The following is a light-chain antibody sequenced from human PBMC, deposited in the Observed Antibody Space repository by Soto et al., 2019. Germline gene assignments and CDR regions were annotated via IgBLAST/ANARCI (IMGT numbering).Light chain of an antibody. CDR3: QQSARTPV. J-gene: IGKJ3*01. CDR1: QSISSY. V-gene: IGKV1-39*01. Sequence: DIQMTQSPSSLSASVGDRVTITCRASQSISSYLNWYQQKPGKAPKLLIYAASSLQSGLPSRFSGSGSGTDFTLTISSLQPEDFATYYCQQSARTPVFGPGTKVDIK. CDR2: AAS.